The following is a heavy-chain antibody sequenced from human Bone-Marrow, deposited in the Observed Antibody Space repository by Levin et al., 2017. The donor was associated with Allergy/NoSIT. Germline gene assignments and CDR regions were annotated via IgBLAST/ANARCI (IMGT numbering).Heavy chain of an antibody. CDR2: ISYDGSNK. CDR1: GFTFSSYA. CDR3: ARGSSSWYWGYYFDY. V-gene: IGHV3-30-3*01. D-gene: IGHD6-13*01. J-gene: IGHJ4*02. Sequence: QAGESLKISCAASGFTFSSYAMHWVRQAPGKGLEWVAVISYDGSNKYYADSVKGRFTISRDNSKNTLYLQMNSLRAEDTAVYYCARGSSSWYWGYYFDYWGQGTLVTVSS.